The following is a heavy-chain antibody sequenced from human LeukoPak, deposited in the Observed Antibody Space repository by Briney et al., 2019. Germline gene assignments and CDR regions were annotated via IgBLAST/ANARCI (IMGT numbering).Heavy chain of an antibody. D-gene: IGHD3-10*01. CDR3: ASDYYGSGSYYNLPSYNWFDP. J-gene: IGHJ5*02. V-gene: IGHV3-11*04. CDR1: GFTFSDYY. Sequence: GGSLRLSCAASGFTFSDYYMSWVRQAPGEGLECVLTITSSGSIKSSADSVKGRFTISRDNAKNSLYLQMNSLRAEDTAVYYCASDYYGSGSYYNLPSYNWFDPWGQGTLVTVSS. CDR2: ITSSGSIK.